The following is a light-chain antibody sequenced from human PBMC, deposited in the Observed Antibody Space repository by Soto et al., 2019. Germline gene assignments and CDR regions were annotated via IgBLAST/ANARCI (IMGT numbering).Light chain of an antibody. V-gene: IGLV2-14*01. CDR1: GRDIGAYDY. J-gene: IGLJ1*01. CDR3: SSYTASYFYV. CDR2: GVN. Sequence: QSALTQPASVSGSSGQSITISCTGSGRDIGAYDYVSWYQQHPGKAPKLLIYGVNNRPPGVSYRFSASKSAFTASLTISGLQAEDEAHYYCSSYTASYFYVFGPGTKVTVL.